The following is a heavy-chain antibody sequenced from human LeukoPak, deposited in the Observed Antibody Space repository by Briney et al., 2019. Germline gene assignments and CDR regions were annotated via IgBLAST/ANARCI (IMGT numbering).Heavy chain of an antibody. V-gene: IGHV1-18*01. CDR2: ISPYNGNT. CDR3: AREMVTIVNQFDY. CDR1: GYTFTSYG. Sequence: GASVKLCCTASGYTFTSYGIGMGRQAPGQGLEWMGWISPYNGNTNYAQKLQGRVTMTTDTSTTTAYMELRSLRSDDTAVYYCAREMVTIVNQFDYWGQGTLVTVSS. J-gene: IGHJ4*02. D-gene: IGHD5-24*01.